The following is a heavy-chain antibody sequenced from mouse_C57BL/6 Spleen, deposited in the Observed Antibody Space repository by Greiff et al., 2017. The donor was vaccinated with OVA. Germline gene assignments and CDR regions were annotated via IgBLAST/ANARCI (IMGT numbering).Heavy chain of an antibody. CDR2: ISYDGSN. CDR3: AREGQEGDY. J-gene: IGHJ2*01. V-gene: IGHV3-6*01. CDR1: GYSITSGYY. D-gene: IGHD3-3*01. Sequence: VQLQQSGPGLVKPSQSLSLTCSVTGYSITSGYYWNWIRQFPGNKLEWMGYISYDGSNNYNPSLKNRISITRDTSKNQFFLKLNSVTTEDTATYYCAREGQEGDYWGQGTTLTVSS.